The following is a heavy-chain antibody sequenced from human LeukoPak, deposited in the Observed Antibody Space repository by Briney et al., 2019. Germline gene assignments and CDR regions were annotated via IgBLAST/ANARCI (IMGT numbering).Heavy chain of an antibody. Sequence: SQTLSLTCAISGDTVSSNSAAWDWIRQSPSRSLEWLGRTYYRSKWYNDYAVSVKSRITINPDTSKNQFSLQLNSVTPEDTAVYYCARGYQLLLWSLASHPWFDPWGQGTLVTVSS. CDR2: TYYRSKWYN. CDR1: GDTVSSNSAA. CDR3: ARGYQLLLWSLASHPWFDP. V-gene: IGHV6-1*01. D-gene: IGHD2-2*01. J-gene: IGHJ5*02.